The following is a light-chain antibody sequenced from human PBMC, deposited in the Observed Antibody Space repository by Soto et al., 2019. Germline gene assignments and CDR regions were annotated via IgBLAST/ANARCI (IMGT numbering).Light chain of an antibody. V-gene: IGKV3-15*01. CDR1: ETVATN. CDR3: QQYFEWPPMS. Sequence: VMTQSPATLSVSPGERATLSCWASETVATNLAWYQQKPGQAPRLLISGASTRAAGISDRFRGSGSGTEFTPTIRSLRSEDSAIYYCQQYFEWPPMSFGQGTKVEI. J-gene: IGKJ1*01. CDR2: GAS.